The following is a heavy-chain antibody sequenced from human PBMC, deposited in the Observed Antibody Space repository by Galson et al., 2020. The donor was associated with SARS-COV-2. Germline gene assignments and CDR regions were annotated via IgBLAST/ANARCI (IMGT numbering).Heavy chain of an antibody. CDR1: GYTFSGHY. CDR2: INPNSGDT. CDR3: TRGSNSSPFYHFDP. J-gene: IGHJ5*02. D-gene: IGHD3-10*01. V-gene: IGHV1-2*06. Sequence: ASVKVSCMASGYTFSGHYMHWVRLAPGQGLEWMGRINPNSGDTDVAQKFQGRVTMTTDTSLTTAYMELSRLTSDDTAVYYCTRGSNSSPFYHFDPWGQGTLVTVSS.